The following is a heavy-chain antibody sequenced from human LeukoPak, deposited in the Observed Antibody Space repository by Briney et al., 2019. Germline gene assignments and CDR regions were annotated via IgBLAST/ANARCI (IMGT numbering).Heavy chain of an antibody. D-gene: IGHD6-19*01. V-gene: IGHV3-23*01. CDR1: GFIFSNFD. CDR2: VSASGDTA. J-gene: IGHJ5*02. Sequence: GGSLRLSCATSGFIFSNFDMSWVRQAPGEGLEWVSGVSASGDTAYYADSVKGRFNISRDNSKNTLYLQMSSLRAEDTAIYYCAKGVDRGGWRLNWFDPWGQGTLVTVSS. CDR3: AKGVDRGGWRLNWFDP.